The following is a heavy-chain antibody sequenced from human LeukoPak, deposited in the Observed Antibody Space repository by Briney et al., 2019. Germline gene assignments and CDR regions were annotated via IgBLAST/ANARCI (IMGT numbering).Heavy chain of an antibody. D-gene: IGHD3-10*01. J-gene: IGHJ4*02. Sequence: GASVKVSCKASGYTFTSYAMNWVRQAPGQGLEWMGWINTNTGNPAYAQGFTGRFVFSLDTSVSTAYLQISSLKAEETAVYYCLSGSSTLPFDYWGQGTLVTVSS. CDR3: LSGSSTLPFDY. V-gene: IGHV7-4-1*02. CDR1: GYTFTSYA. CDR2: INTNTGNP.